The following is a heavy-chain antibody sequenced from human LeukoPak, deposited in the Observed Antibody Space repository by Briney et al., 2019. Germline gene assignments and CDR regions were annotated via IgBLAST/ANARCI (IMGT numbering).Heavy chain of an antibody. V-gene: IGHV3-30-3*01. CDR3: ATTQSSLYYYYYYMDV. CDR2: VSYDGSNK. Sequence: PGRSLRLSCAASGFTFSRYAMHWVHQAPGKGLEWVAVVSYDGSNKYYADSVKGRFTISRDNSKNTLYLQMNSLRAEDTALYYCATTQSSLYYYYYYMDVWGKGTTVTVSS. CDR1: GFTFSRYA. D-gene: IGHD2/OR15-2a*01. J-gene: IGHJ6*03.